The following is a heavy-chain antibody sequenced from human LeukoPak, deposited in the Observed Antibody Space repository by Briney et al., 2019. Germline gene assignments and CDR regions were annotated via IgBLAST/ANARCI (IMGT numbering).Heavy chain of an antibody. J-gene: IGHJ4*02. V-gene: IGHV3-53*01. CDR2: LYEDGRI. Sequence: GESLRLSCSTSGFTFSNHFMHWVRQAPGKGLEWVSVLYEDGRIYYADSVKGRFTISRDTSKNILSLQLNGLRAEDTAVYYCARGGGYYPIDYWGQGTLVTVSS. D-gene: IGHD2-15*01. CDR1: GFTFSNHF. CDR3: ARGGGYYPIDY.